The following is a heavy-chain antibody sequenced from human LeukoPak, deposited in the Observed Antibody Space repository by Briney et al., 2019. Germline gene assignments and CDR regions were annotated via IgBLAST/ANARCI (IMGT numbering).Heavy chain of an antibody. D-gene: IGHD5-24*01. V-gene: IGHV3-9*01. J-gene: IGHJ4*02. CDR2: ISWNSGSI. Sequence: PGRSLRLSCAASGFTFDDYAMHWVRQAPGKGLEWVSGISWNSGSIGYADSVKGRFTISRDNAKNSLYLQMNSLRAEDTALYYCAKGNYMLGGSKRAKERWLQWDPLFDYWGQGALVTVSS. CDR3: AKGNYMLGGSKRAKERWLQWDPLFDY. CDR1: GFTFDDYA.